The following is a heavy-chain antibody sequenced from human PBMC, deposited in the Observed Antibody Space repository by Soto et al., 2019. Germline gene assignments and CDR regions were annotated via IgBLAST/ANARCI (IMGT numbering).Heavy chain of an antibody. CDR2: MSSSSGHT. V-gene: IGHV1-8*01. J-gene: IGHJ4*02. D-gene: IGHD7-27*01. Sequence: ASVKVSCQASGYTFTSYDFNWVRQATGQGPEWMGWMSSSSGHTGYAQKFQGRVTMTRNTSISTAYMELSSLRFEDTAVYYCARGPPKWGFDYWGQGVLVTVSS. CDR3: ARGPPKWGFDY. CDR1: GYTFTSYD.